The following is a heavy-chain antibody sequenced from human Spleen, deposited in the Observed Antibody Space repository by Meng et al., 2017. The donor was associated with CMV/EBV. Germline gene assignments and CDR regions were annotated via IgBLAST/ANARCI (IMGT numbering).Heavy chain of an antibody. J-gene: IGHJ4*02. Sequence: ASVKVSCKASGYTFTSYDINWVRQAPGQGLEWMGRINPNSGGTNYAQQFQGRVTMTRDTSISTAYMELSRLRSDDKAVYYCARDYEILYYYDSSGYYFDYWGQGTLVTVSS. D-gene: IGHD3-22*01. V-gene: IGHV1-2*02. CDR2: INPNSGGT. CDR1: GYTFTSYD. CDR3: ARDYEILYYYDSSGYYFDY.